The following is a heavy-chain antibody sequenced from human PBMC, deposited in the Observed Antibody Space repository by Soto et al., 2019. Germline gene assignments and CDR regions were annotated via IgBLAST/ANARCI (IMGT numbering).Heavy chain of an antibody. J-gene: IGHJ4*02. CDR2: ISASSGNT. Sequence: EVQLLESGGGLVPPGGSLRLSCAASGFTFSSYAMGWAHQAPGKGLEWVSAISASSGNTYFADSVKGRFTISRDNSKNTLYLQMNSLRAEDTAVYYCAKTYYYGSGTYRLPDYWGQGTLVTVSS. V-gene: IGHV3-23*01. CDR3: AKTYYYGSGTYRLPDY. D-gene: IGHD3-10*01. CDR1: GFTFSSYA.